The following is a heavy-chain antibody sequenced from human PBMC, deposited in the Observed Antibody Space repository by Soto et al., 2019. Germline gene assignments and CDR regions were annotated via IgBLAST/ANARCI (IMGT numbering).Heavy chain of an antibody. V-gene: IGHV5-10-1*01. J-gene: IGHJ4*02. D-gene: IGHD3-22*01. Sequence: PGESLKISCKGSGYSFAGYWITWVREKPGKGLEWMGRIDPSDSQTYYSPSFRGHVTISATKSITTVFLQWSSLRASDTAMYYCARQIYDSDTGPNFQYYFDSWGQGTPVTVSS. CDR2: IDPSDSQT. CDR3: ARQIYDSDTGPNFQYYFDS. CDR1: GYSFAGYW.